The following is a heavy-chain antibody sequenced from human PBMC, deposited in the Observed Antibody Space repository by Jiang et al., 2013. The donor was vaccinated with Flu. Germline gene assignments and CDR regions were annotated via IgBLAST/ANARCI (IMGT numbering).Heavy chain of an antibody. J-gene: IGHJ5*02. D-gene: IGHD2-8*01. CDR3: ATVSGGLYSNWFDP. V-gene: IGHV1-24*01. Sequence: IYAQNFQGRVTMTEDTSTDTAYMELSSLRSEDTAVYYCATVSGGLYSNWFDPWGQGTLVTVSS.